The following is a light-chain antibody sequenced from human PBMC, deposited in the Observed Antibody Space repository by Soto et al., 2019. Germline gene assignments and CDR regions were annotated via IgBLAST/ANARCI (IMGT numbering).Light chain of an antibody. V-gene: IGKV3-15*01. Sequence: EIVMTQSPATLSVSPGERATLSCRASQSIGSDLAWFQQKPGQAPRLLIYGSFVRATGTPARFSGCGSGTEFTLTISSMQSEDFAVYYCQQYNNWPPWTFGQGTKVEIK. CDR3: QQYNNWPPWT. CDR1: QSIGSD. J-gene: IGKJ1*01. CDR2: GSF.